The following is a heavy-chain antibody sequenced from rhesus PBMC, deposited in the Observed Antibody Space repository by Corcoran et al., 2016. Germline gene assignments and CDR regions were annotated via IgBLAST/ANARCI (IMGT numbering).Heavy chain of an antibody. J-gene: IGHJ6*01. Sequence: QVQLKESGPGLVKPSETLSLTCTVPGDSIISVYARSWIRQPPGKGLEWIGLSGRSHKPSLKCRVTISNDTSEIPFSLNLASVTSADTAVYYCASGLNYCAPTFGLDSWGQGVVVTVSS. D-gene: IGHD1-26*01. CDR3: ASGLNYCAPTFGLDS. CDR1: GDSIISVYA. V-gene: IGHV4-127*01. CDR2: SGR.